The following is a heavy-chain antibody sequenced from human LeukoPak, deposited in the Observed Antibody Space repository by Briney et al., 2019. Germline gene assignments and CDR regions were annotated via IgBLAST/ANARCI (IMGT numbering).Heavy chain of an antibody. CDR2: ISGSGGST. CDR3: ARVSCSGGSCYGGQYYFDY. V-gene: IGHV3-23*01. J-gene: IGHJ4*02. D-gene: IGHD2-15*01. Sequence: GGSLRLSCAASGFTFSNYAMSWVRQAPGKGLEWVSAISGSGGSTYYADSVKGRFTISRDNAKNSLYLQMSSLRAEDTAVYYCARVSCSGGSCYGGQYYFDYWGQGTLVTVSS. CDR1: GFTFSNYA.